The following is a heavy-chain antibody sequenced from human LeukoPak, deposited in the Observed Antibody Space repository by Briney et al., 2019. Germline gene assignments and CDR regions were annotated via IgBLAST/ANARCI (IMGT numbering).Heavy chain of an antibody. Sequence: MPSETLSLTCTVSGGSISSGSYYWSWIRQPAGKGLEWIGRIYTSGSTNYNPSLKSRVTISVDTSKNQFSLKLSSVTAADTAVYYCARVYSWAFDIWGQGTMVTFSS. J-gene: IGHJ3*02. CDR1: GGSISSGSYY. CDR2: IYTSGST. CDR3: ARVYSWAFDI. V-gene: IGHV4-61*02. D-gene: IGHD2-21*01.